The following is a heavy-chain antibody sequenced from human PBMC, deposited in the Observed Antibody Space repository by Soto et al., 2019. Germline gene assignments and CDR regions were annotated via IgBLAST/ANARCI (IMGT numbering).Heavy chain of an antibody. J-gene: IGHJ6*02. CDR1: GGTFSSQA. CDR3: ARDVPLNYYDGTYYYYAMDV. CDR2: IIPFFKAT. Sequence: SVKVSCKASGGTFSSQAINWVRQAPGQGLEWMGGIIPFFKATNYAQKFQGRVTITADDSTSTAYMDLSSLRSEDTAVYYCARDVPLNYYDGTYYYYAMDVWGQGTTVTVSS. V-gene: IGHV1-69*13. D-gene: IGHD3-16*01.